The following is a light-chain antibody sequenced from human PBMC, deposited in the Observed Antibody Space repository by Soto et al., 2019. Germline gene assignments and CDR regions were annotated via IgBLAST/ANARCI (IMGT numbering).Light chain of an antibody. J-gene: IGLJ2*01. V-gene: IGLV1-40*01. CDR1: SSDIGAGYR. CDR3: QSFDKYLSAVV. CDR2: DNT. Sequence: QSVLTQPPSVSGGPGERVTISCTGSSSDIGAGYRVRWYQQVPGTAPKLLIYDNTNRPSGVSVRFSGSKSGTSASLAISGLQAEDEADYYCQSFDKYLSAVVFGGGTKVTVL.